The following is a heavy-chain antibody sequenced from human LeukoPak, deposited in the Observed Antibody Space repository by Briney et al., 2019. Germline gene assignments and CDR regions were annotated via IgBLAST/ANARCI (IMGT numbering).Heavy chain of an antibody. Sequence: GSSVKASCKASGGTFSSYAISWVRQAPGQGLEWMGGIIPIFGTANYAQKFQGRVTITADKSTSTAYMELSSLRSEDTAVYYCARDNYSPKGNYYYYMDVWGKGTTVTVSS. J-gene: IGHJ6*03. V-gene: IGHV1-69*06. D-gene: IGHD4-11*01. CDR2: IIPIFGTA. CDR3: ARDNYSPKGNYYYYMDV. CDR1: GGTFSSYA.